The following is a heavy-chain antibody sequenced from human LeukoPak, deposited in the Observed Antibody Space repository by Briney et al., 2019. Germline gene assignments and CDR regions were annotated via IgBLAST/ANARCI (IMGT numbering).Heavy chain of an antibody. D-gene: IGHD3-22*01. CDR2: IYYSGST. CDR1: GGSISSRSYY. J-gene: IGHJ4*02. V-gene: IGHV4-39*07. Sequence: SETLSLTCTVSGGSISSRSYYWGWIRQPPGKGLEWIGSIYYSGSTYYNPSLKSRVTISVDTSKNQFSLKLSSVTAADTAVYYCARMTYYYDSSPPFDYWGQGTLVTVSS. CDR3: ARMTYYYDSSPPFDY.